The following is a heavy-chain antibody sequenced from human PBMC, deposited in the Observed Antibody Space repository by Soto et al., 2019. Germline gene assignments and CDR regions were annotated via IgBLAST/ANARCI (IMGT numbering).Heavy chain of an antibody. V-gene: IGHV4-38-2*02. CDR2: IYHGGTT. CDR3: ARVHVMVVAGSTFDY. Sequence: SQTLSLTCTVPGYSISSGSYWAWIRQPPGKGPEWIASIYHGGTTFYNPPLKSRISISVHTSNNQFSLKLTSVTAADTAVYYCARVHVMVVAGSTFDYWGHGTLVTVSS. D-gene: IGHD6-19*01. CDR1: GYSISSGSY. J-gene: IGHJ4*01.